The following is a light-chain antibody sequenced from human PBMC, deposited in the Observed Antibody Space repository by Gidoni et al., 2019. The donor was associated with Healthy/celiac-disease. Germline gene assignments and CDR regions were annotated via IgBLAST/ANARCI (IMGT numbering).Light chain of an antibody. V-gene: IGLV2-14*01. CDR3: SSYTSSSTL. CDR1: SSDVGGYNY. Sequence: QPALTQPASVSGSPGQSITLSRTRTSSDVGGYNYVPWYQQHPGKAPKLMIYEVSNRPSGVSNRCSGSKSGNTASLTISGLQAEDEADYYCSSYTSSSTLFGGGTKLTVL. CDR2: EVS. J-gene: IGLJ3*02.